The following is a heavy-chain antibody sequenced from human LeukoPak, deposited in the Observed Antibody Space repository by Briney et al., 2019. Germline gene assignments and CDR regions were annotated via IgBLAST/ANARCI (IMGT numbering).Heavy chain of an antibody. D-gene: IGHD3-16*01. CDR1: GFTFSSYA. CDR3: VKEGDYGYYFDY. V-gene: IGHV3-64D*06. J-gene: IGHJ4*02. CDR2: INSNGGSK. Sequence: AGALRLSCSGSGFTFSSYAMDWLRQAPCKGLEYVSTINSNGGSKYYADSVNGRFTISRDDSKNTLYLRMSSLRAEDTAVYYCVKEGDYGYYFDYWGQGTMVSVSS.